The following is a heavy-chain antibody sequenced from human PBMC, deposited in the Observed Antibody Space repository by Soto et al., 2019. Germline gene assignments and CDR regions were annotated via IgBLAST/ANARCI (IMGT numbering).Heavy chain of an antibody. CDR2: ISSGSAFI. J-gene: IGHJ5*02. Sequence: EAQVVESGGGLVTPGGSLRLSCNFTFSMYSMNWVRQAPGKGLEWVASISSGSAFIKYADSVKGRFSISRDNAKNSVSLQMNSLRAEDTAMYYCTRDQGGSYDSWFDPWGRGTLVTVSS. CDR3: TRDQGGSYDSWFDP. V-gene: IGHV3-21*01. D-gene: IGHD1-26*01. CDR1: FTFSMYS.